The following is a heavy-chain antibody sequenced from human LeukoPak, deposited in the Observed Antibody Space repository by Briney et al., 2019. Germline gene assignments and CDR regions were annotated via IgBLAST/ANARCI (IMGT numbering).Heavy chain of an antibody. V-gene: IGHV1-2*02. CDR3: AKSLAGTTVFWWFDP. CDR1: GYPFTKYY. J-gene: IGHJ5*02. Sequence: ASAKVSCKASGYPFTKYYIHWVRQAPGHGLQWMGWLNPNTGGTRYARSFEGRVTMTRDTSIDTAYMDLSGLTSDDTATYYCAKSLAGTTVFWWFDPWGQGTVVTVSS. D-gene: IGHD1-14*01. CDR2: LNPNTGGT.